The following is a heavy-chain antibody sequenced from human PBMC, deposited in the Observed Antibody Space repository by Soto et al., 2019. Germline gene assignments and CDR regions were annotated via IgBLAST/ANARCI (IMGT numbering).Heavy chain of an antibody. CDR2: IYYSGST. CDR3: AREKRRDIGLAPNWFDP. J-gene: IGHJ5*02. D-gene: IGHD2-15*01. Sequence: SETLSLTCTVSGGSISSGDYYWSWIRQPPGKGLEWIGYIYYSGSTYYNQSLKSRVTISVDTSKNQFSLKLSSVTAADTAVYYCAREKRRDIGLAPNWFDPWGQGTLVTVSS. CDR1: GGSISSGDYY. V-gene: IGHV4-30-4*01.